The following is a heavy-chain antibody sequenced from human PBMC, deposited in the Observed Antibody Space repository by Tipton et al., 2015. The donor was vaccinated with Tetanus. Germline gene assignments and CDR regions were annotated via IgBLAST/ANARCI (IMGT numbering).Heavy chain of an antibody. CDR3: ARWIAVTGTDFDF. J-gene: IGHJ4*02. Sequence: TLSLTCTVSGDSFSGGGYWTWIRQHPGKGLEWIGYIYYSGHTHYNPSLRGRVDISLDTSQNQVSLNLRSVTAADTAVYCCARWIAVTGTDFDFWGQGTLVTVSS. CDR1: GDSFSGGGY. D-gene: IGHD6-19*01. CDR2: IYYSGHT. V-gene: IGHV4-31*03.